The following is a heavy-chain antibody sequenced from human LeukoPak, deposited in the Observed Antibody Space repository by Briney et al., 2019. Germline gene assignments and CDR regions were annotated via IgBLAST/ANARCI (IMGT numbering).Heavy chain of an antibody. CDR1: GYTFTSYD. CDR3: ARVLKSNYYDSSGYLNY. D-gene: IGHD3-22*01. CDR2: MNPNSGNT. J-gene: IGHJ4*02. Sequence: ASVKVSCKASGYTFTSYDINWVRQATGQGLEWMGWMNPNSGNTGYAQKFQGRVTITRNTSISTAYMELSSLRSEDTAVYYCARVLKSNYYDSSGYLNYWGQGTLVTVSS. V-gene: IGHV1-8*03.